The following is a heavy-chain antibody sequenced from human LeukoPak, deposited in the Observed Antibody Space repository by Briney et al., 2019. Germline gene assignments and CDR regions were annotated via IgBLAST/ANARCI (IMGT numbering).Heavy chain of an antibody. Sequence: GGSLRLSCVASGFTFSSYSMKWVRQAPGKGLEWVSYISSSSSTIYYADSVKSRFTISRDNAKNSLHLQMNSLRAEDTAVYYCARNPAGGYYYFDYWGQGTLVSVSS. V-gene: IGHV3-48*04. CDR2: ISSSSSTI. CDR1: GFTFSSYS. CDR3: ARNPAGGYYYFDY. D-gene: IGHD5-12*01. J-gene: IGHJ4*02.